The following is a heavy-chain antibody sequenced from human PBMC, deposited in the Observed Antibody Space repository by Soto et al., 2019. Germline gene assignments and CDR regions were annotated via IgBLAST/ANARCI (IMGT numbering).Heavy chain of an antibody. D-gene: IGHD6-6*01. CDR1: GGSFSGYY. CDR3: ARAGIAARLDVY. CDR2: INHSGST. J-gene: IGHJ4*02. Sequence: PSETLSLTCAVYGGSFSGYYWSWIRQPPGKGLEWIGEINHSGSTNYNPSLKSRVTISVDTSKNQFSLKLSSVTAADTAVYYCARAGIAARLDVYWGQGTLVTVSS. V-gene: IGHV4-34*01.